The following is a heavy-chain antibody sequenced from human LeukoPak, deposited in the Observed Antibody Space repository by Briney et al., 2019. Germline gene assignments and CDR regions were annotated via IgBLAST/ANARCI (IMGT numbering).Heavy chain of an antibody. D-gene: IGHD3-9*01. J-gene: IGHJ4*02. CDR3: TTQGPYDILTGFGYYFDY. V-gene: IGHV3-15*01. CDR1: GFTFSNAW. CDR2: IKSRTDGGTT. Sequence: GGSLRLSCAASGFTFSNAWMSWVRQAPGKGLEWVGRIKSRTDGGTTDYAAPVKGRFTISRDDSKNTLYLQMNSLKTEGTAVYYCTTQGPYDILTGFGYYFDYWGQGTLVTVSS.